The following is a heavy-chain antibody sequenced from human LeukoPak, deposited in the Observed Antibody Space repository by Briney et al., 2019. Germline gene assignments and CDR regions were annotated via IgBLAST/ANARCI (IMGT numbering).Heavy chain of an antibody. Sequence: GGSLRLSCAASGFTLRNYDINWVRQAPGKGLEWVSVIRGSSGSTYYADSVMGRFTISRDNAKNTLYLQLDSLRAEDTAVYYCARGLAVAGSSWFDPWGQGTLVSVSS. CDR2: IRGSSGST. J-gene: IGHJ5*02. D-gene: IGHD6-19*01. V-gene: IGHV3-23*01. CDR1: GFTLRNYD. CDR3: ARGLAVAGSSWFDP.